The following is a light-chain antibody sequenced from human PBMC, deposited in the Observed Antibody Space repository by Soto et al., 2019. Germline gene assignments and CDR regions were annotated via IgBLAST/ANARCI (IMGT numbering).Light chain of an antibody. J-gene: IGLJ1*01. CDR3: SSHAGSNNLV. V-gene: IGLV2-8*01. CDR2: EVS. Sequence: QSVLTQPASVSGSPGQSITISCTGTSRDVGGYNYVSWYQQHPGKVPKLMIYEVSKRPSGVPDRFSGSKSGNTASLTVSGLQAEDEADYYCSSHAGSNNLVFGTEPKVTVL. CDR1: SRDVGGYNY.